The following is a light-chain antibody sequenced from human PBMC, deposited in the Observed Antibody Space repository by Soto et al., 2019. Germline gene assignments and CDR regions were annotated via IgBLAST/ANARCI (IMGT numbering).Light chain of an antibody. J-gene: IGLJ1*01. Sequence: QSALTQPPSASGSPGQTVTISCTGTSSDVGGYNYVSWYQQHPGKAPKLIISEVSKRPSGVPDRFSGSKSGNTASLTVSGLQAEDEADYYCTSHAGSNKYVVGTGTKLTVL. V-gene: IGLV2-8*01. CDR1: SSDVGGYNY. CDR3: TSHAGSNKYV. CDR2: EVS.